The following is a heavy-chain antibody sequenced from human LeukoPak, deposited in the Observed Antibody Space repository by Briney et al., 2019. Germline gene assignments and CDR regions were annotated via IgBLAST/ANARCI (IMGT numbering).Heavy chain of an antibody. J-gene: IGHJ6*02. V-gene: IGHV5-51*01. D-gene: IGHD6-13*01. CDR3: ARGLGQQLVYYYYYGMDV. Sequence: GESLKISCKGSGYSFTSYWIGWVRQMPGKGLEWMGIIYPGDSDTRYSPSFQGQVTISADKSISTAYLQWSSLKASDTAMYYCARGLGQQLVYYYYYGMDVWGQRTTVTVSS. CDR1: GYSFTSYW. CDR2: IYPGDSDT.